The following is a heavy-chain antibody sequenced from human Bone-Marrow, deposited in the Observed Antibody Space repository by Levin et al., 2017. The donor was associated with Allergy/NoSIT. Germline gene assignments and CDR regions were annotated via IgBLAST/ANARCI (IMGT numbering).Heavy chain of an antibody. CDR1: GYTFTSYY. CDR3: TRDRIAVAATGGDY. CDR2: INPSGGST. Sequence: PGESLKISCKASGYTFTSYYMHWVRQAPGQGLEWMGIINPSGGSTNYAQKFQGRVTMTRDTSTSTVYMELRSLRSEDTAVYYCTRDRIAVAATGGDYWGQGTLVTVSS. V-gene: IGHV1-46*01. D-gene: IGHD6-19*01. J-gene: IGHJ4*02.